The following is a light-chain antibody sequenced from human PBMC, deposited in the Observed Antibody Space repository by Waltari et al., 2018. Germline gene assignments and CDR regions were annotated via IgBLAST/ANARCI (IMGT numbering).Light chain of an antibody. CDR3: QAFDSSYHKV. CDR2: EYN. V-gene: IGLV6-57*03. Sequence: NFVLTQPHSVSESPGKTVTISCTRSTCSIAGNYVQWFQQLPGIAPTTVINEYNQRPSWVPDRGSGSSDSSSKSASLTISGLKTDDVADYYCQAFDSSYHKVLGGGTKLTGL. CDR1: TCSIAGNY. J-gene: IGLJ3*02.